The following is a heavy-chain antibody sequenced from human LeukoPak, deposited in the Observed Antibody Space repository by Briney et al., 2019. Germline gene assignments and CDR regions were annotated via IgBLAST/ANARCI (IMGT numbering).Heavy chain of an antibody. J-gene: IGHJ4*02. CDR3: ATEIAAAGTVY. V-gene: IGHV4-59*10. CDR1: GGSFSGYY. CDR2: IYTSGST. Sequence: SETLSLTCAVYGGSFSGYYWSWIRQPAGKGLEWIGRIYTSGSTNYNPSLKSRVTMSVDTSKNQFSLKLSSVTAADTAVYYCATEIAAAGTVYWGQGTLVTVSS. D-gene: IGHD6-13*01.